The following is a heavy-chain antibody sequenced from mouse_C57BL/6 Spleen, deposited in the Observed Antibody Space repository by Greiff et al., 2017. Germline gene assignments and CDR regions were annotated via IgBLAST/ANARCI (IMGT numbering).Heavy chain of an antibody. J-gene: IGHJ4*01. CDR1: GYTFTSYW. CDR2: IDPSDSYT. CDR3: ARKGDYSNYKAMDY. V-gene: IGHV1-69*01. Sequence: QVQLKQPGAELVMPGASVKLSCKASGYTFTSYWMHWVKQRPGQGLEWIGEIDPSDSYTNYNQKFKGKSTLTVDKSSSTAYMQLSSLTSEDSAVYYCARKGDYSNYKAMDYWGQGTSVTVSS. D-gene: IGHD2-5*01.